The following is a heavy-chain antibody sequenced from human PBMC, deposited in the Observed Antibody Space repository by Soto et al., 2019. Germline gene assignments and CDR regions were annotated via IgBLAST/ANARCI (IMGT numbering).Heavy chain of an antibody. J-gene: IGHJ4*02. CDR1: GGSISSSSYY. V-gene: IGHV4-39*01. CDR2: IYYSGST. D-gene: IGHD6-13*01. Sequence: SETLSLTCTVSGGSISSSSYYWGWIRQPPRKGLEWIGSIYYSGSTYYNPSLKSRVTISVDTSKNQFSLKLSSVTAADTAVYYCARRSIAAAAMIFDYWGQGTLVTVSS. CDR3: ARRSIAAAAMIFDY.